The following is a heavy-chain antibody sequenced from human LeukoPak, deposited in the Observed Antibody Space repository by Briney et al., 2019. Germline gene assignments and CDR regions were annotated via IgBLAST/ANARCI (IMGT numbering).Heavy chain of an antibody. D-gene: IGHD3-22*01. V-gene: IGHV4-59*01. Sequence: SETLSLTCTVSGGSISSYYWSWIRQPPGKGLEWIGYIYYSGSTNYNPSLKSRVTISVDTSKNQFSLKLSSVTAADTAVYYCARGYYYDSSGYYSDDAFDIWGQGTMVTVSS. CDR2: IYYSGST. J-gene: IGHJ3*02. CDR3: ARGYYYDSSGYYSDDAFDI. CDR1: GGSISSYY.